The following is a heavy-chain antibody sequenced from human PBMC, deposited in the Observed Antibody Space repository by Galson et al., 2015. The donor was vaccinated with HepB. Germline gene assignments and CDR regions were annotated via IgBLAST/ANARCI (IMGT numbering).Heavy chain of an antibody. J-gene: IGHJ5*02. D-gene: IGHD6-13*01. CDR2: ISYDGSNK. CDR1: GFTLSSYA. V-gene: IGHV3-30*04. Sequence: SLRLSCAASGFTLSSYAMHWVPQAPGKGLVWVAYISYDGSNKYYADSVKGRFTISRDNSKNTLYLQMNSLRAEDTAVYYCASSSWDWCFDPWGQGTLVTVSS. CDR3: ASSSWDWCFDP.